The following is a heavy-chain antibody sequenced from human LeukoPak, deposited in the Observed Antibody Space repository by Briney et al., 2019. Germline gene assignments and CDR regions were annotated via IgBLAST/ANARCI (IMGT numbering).Heavy chain of an antibody. V-gene: IGHV3-21*01. CDR3: ARDRNADDIVVVPAVD. CDR2: ISSSSSYI. D-gene: IGHD2-2*01. Sequence: GGSLRLSCAASGFTFSSYSMNWVRQAPGKGLEWVSSISSSSSYIYYADSVKGRFTISRDNAKNSLYLQMNSLRAEDTAVYYCARDRNADDIVVVPAVDWGQGTLVTVSS. J-gene: IGHJ4*02. CDR1: GFTFSSYS.